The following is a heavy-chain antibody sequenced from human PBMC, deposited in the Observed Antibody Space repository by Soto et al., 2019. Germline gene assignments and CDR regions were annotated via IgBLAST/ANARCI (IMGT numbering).Heavy chain of an antibody. CDR3: ARYDSSGYYWPYYYYGMDV. J-gene: IGHJ6*02. Sequence: EVQLVESGGGLVKPGGSLRLSCAASGFTFSTYSMNWVRQAPGKGLEWVSSISSSSSYIYYADSVKGRFTISRDNAKNSLYRQMNSLGAEDTAVYYCARYDSSGYYWPYYYYGMDVWGQGTTVTVSS. CDR1: GFTFSTYS. V-gene: IGHV3-21*01. D-gene: IGHD3-22*01. CDR2: ISSSSSYI.